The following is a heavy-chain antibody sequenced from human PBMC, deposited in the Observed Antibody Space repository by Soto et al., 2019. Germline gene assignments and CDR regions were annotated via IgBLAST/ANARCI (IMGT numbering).Heavy chain of an antibody. Sequence: QVQLIQSAGEVKKPGASVKVSCKASGYTFTNYVIHWIRQAPGQGLEWMAWIRAHRGNTNYAQKVQGRVTVTTDTSTNTVYMHLSGLRSDDTALYFCARSGEPRFDYWGQGSLVTVSS. J-gene: IGHJ4*02. V-gene: IGHV1-18*01. CDR2: IRAHRGNT. CDR1: GYTFTNYV. D-gene: IGHD5-12*01. CDR3: ARSGEPRFDY.